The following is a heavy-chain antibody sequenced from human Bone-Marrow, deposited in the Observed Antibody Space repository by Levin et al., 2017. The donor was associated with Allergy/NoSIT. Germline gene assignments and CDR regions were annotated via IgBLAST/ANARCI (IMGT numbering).Heavy chain of an antibody. V-gene: IGHV3-30*18. Sequence: GGSLRLSCAASGFPFSTYGIYWVRQAPGKGLEWVALITSDGDVKFYADSVKGRFTVSRDNSRETLYLQMTNLRPDDTAVYYCAKGGDMDVWGKGTTVIVSS. CDR1: GFPFSTYG. CDR2: ITSDGDVK. CDR3: AKGGDMDV. J-gene: IGHJ6*03.